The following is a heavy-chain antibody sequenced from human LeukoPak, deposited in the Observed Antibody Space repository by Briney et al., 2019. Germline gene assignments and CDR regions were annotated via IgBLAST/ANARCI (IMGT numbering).Heavy chain of an antibody. CDR2: ISYDGSNK. Sequence: PGGSLRLSCAASGFTFSSYGMHWVRQAPGKGLEWVAVISYDGSNKYYADSVKGRFTISRDNSKNTLYLQMNSLGAEDTAVYYCAKDKSVVTAPWYFDLWGRGTLVTVSS. CDR1: GFTFSSYG. V-gene: IGHV3-30*18. D-gene: IGHD2-21*02. CDR3: AKDKSVVTAPWYFDL. J-gene: IGHJ2*01.